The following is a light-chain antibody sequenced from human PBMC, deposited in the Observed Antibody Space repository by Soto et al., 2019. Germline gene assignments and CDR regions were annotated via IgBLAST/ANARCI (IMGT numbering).Light chain of an antibody. CDR2: EVS. J-gene: IGLJ1*01. CDR1: SRDVGGYNY. V-gene: IGLV2-14*01. Sequence: QSALTQPASVSGSPGQSITISCTGTSRDVGGYNYVSWYQQHPGKAPKLMIYEVSNRPSGVSNRFSGSKSGNTASLTLSGLHADDEADYYCSAYTSSSTLYVFGSGTKLTVL. CDR3: SAYTSSSTLYV.